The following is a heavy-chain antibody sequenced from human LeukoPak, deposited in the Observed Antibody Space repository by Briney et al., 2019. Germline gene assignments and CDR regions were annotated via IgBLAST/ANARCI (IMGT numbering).Heavy chain of an antibody. CDR1: GGSFSGYY. Sequence: SETLSLTCAVYGGSFSGYYWSWIRQPPGKGLEWIGEIYHSGSTNYNPSRKSRVTISVDTSKNQFSLKLSSVTAADTAVYYCAKSKATAAPGYYYYSMDVWGKGTTVTVSS. CDR3: AKSKATAAPGYYYYSMDV. J-gene: IGHJ6*03. V-gene: IGHV4-34*01. CDR2: IYHSGST. D-gene: IGHD2-15*01.